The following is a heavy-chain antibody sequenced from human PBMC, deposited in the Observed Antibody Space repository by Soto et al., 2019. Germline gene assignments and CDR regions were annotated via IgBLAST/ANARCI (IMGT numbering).Heavy chain of an antibody. D-gene: IGHD5-12*01. CDR2: IYHSGST. J-gene: IGHJ4*02. CDR1: SGSISSSNW. CDR3: ARGGGDGYVYDY. V-gene: IGHV4-4*02. Sequence: QVQLQESGPGLVKPSGTLSLTCAVSSGSISSSNWWSWVRQPPGKGLEWIGEIYHSGSTNYNPSLKSRVTIAVDKAKNQFPRKLSSVPAADTAGYYGARGGGDGYVYDYWGQGTLVTVSS.